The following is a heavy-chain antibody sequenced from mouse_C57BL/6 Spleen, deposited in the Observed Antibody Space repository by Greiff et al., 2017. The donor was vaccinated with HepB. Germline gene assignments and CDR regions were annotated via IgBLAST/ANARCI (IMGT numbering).Heavy chain of an antibody. CDR3: ARVYGSSFHFDY. CDR2: IYPSDSET. V-gene: IGHV1-61*01. Sequence: QVQLQQPGAELVRPGSSVKLSCKASGYTFTSYWMDWVKQRPGQGLEWIGNIYPSDSETHYNQKFKDKATLTVDKSSSTAYMQLSSLTSEDSAVYYCARVYGSSFHFDYWGQGTTLTVSS. J-gene: IGHJ2*01. D-gene: IGHD1-1*01. CDR1: GYTFTSYW.